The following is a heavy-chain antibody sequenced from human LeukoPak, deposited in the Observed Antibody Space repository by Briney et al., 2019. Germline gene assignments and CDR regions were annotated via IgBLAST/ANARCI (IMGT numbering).Heavy chain of an antibody. Sequence: SETLSLTCTVSSGSINSYYWGWVRQPAGRGLEGIGRIYTTGKTDYNPSLKSRLTMSVDTSKRQFSLTLRSVTAADPAIYYCARHGYTASHYFLDFWRQGTLVTVSS. CDR1: SGSINSYY. V-gene: IGHV4-4*07. D-gene: IGHD3-16*01. CDR3: ARHGYTASHYFLDF. J-gene: IGHJ4*02. CDR2: IYTTGKT.